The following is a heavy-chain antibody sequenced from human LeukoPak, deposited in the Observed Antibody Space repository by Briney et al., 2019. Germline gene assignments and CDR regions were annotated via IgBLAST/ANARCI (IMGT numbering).Heavy chain of an antibody. CDR3: ARDLYSSSREVPY. D-gene: IGHD6-6*01. CDR2: IIPIFGTA. V-gene: IGHV1-69*01. Sequence: SVKVSCKASGGTFSSYAISWVRQAPGQGLEWMGGIIPIFGTANYAQKFQGRVTITADESTSTAYMELSSLRSEGTAVYYCARDLYSSSREVPYWGQGTLVTVSS. J-gene: IGHJ4*02. CDR1: GGTFSSYA.